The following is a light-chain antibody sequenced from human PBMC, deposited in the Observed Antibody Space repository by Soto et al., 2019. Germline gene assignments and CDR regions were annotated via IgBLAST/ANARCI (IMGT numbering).Light chain of an antibody. Sequence: EIVMTQSPATLSVSPGERATLSCRASQNVDSHLVWYQQKPGQAPRLLIFAASNRATGIPARFSGSGSGTDFTLTISSLEPEDFAVYYCQQYTNWPRTFGQGTKVDIK. V-gene: IGKV3D-15*01. CDR3: QQYTNWPRT. J-gene: IGKJ1*01. CDR2: AAS. CDR1: QNVDSH.